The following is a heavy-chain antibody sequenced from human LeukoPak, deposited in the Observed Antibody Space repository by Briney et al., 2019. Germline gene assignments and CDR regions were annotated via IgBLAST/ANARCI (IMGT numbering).Heavy chain of an antibody. CDR3: ARDYDYGDYLDY. CDR2: ISSSGSTI. J-gene: IGHJ4*02. D-gene: IGHD4-17*01. V-gene: IGHV3-48*03. CDR1: GFTFSSYE. Sequence: GSLRLSCAASGFTFSSYEMNWVRQAPGKGLEWVSYISSSGSTIYYADSVKGRFTISRDNAKNSLYLQMNSLRAEDTAVYYCARDYDYGDYLDYWGQGTLVTVSS.